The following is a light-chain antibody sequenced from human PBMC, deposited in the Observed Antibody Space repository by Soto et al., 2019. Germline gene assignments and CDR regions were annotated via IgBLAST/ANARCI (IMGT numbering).Light chain of an antibody. CDR3: ATCDDSLNGYV. CDR2: SND. J-gene: IGLJ1*01. V-gene: IGLV1-44*01. Sequence: QSVLTQPPSVSGTPGQRVTISCSGSNSNIGSNTVNWYQHLPGTAPKLLIYSNDQRPSGVPDRFSGSKSGTSASLAISGLQSEDEADYYCATCDDSLNGYVFGTGTKVTVL. CDR1: NSNIGSNT.